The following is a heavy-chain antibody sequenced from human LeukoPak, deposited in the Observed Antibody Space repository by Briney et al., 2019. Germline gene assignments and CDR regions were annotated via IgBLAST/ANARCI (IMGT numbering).Heavy chain of an antibody. CDR1: GGSISSGGYY. V-gene: IGHV4-31*03. CDR2: IYYSGST. J-gene: IGHJ3*02. Sequence: ASETLSLTCTVSGGSISSGGYYWSWIRQHPGKGLEWIGYIYYSGSTYYNPSLKSRVTISVDTSKNQFSLKLSSVTAADTAVYYCARFPQIPDPMDAFDIWGQGTMVTVSS. CDR3: ARFPQIPDPMDAFDI.